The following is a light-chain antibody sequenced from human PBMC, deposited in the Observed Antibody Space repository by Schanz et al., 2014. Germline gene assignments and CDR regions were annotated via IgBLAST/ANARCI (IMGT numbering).Light chain of an antibody. CDR1: SSDVGSYNL. CDR3: CSYAGNSTLV. Sequence: QSALTQPASVSGSPGQSITISCTGTSSDVGSYNLVSWYQQHPGKAPKLMIYEGSKRPSGVPDRFSGSKSGNTASLTISGLQAEDEADYYCCSYAGNSTLVFGGGTKLTVL. J-gene: IGLJ2*01. V-gene: IGLV2-23*01. CDR2: EGS.